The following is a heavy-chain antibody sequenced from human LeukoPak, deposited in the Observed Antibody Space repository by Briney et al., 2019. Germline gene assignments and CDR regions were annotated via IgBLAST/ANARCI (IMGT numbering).Heavy chain of an antibody. V-gene: IGHV3-23*01. CDR3: AKDRRNIIYYYDSSGYPY. D-gene: IGHD3-22*01. J-gene: IGHJ4*02. CDR2: ISGSGGST. Sequence: PGGSLRLSCAASGFTLSSYAMSWVRQAPGKGLEWVSAISGSGGSTYYADSVKGRFTISRDNSKNTLYLQMNSLRAEDTAVYYCAKDRRNIIYYYDSSGYPYWGQGTLVTVPS. CDR1: GFTLSSYA.